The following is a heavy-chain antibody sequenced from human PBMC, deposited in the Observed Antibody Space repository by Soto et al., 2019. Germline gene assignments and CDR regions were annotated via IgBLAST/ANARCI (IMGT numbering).Heavy chain of an antibody. D-gene: IGHD6-19*01. CDR1: GGSISSYY. CDR2: IYYSGST. CDR3: ARDRAVAGTSWGWFDP. J-gene: IGHJ5*02. V-gene: IGHV4-59*01. Sequence: QVQLQESGPGLVKPSETLSLTCTVSGGSISSYYWSWIRQPPGKGLEWIGYIYYSGSTNYNPSLKSRVTISVDTSKNQFSLKLSSVTAADTAVYYCARDRAVAGTSWGWFDPWGQGTLVTVSS.